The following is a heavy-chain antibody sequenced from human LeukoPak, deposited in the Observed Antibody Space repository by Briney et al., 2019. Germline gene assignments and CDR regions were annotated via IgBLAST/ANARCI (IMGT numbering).Heavy chain of an antibody. V-gene: IGHV3-33*01. CDR1: GFTFSSYG. Sequence: PGGSLRLSCAASGFTFSSYGMHWVRQAPGKGLEWVAVIWYDGSNKYYADSVKGRFTISRDNSKNTLYLQMNSLRAEDTAVYYCARAFLHYYDSSGYYLFDYWGQGTLVTVSS. CDR2: IWYDGSNK. CDR3: ARAFLHYYDSSGYYLFDY. J-gene: IGHJ4*02. D-gene: IGHD3-22*01.